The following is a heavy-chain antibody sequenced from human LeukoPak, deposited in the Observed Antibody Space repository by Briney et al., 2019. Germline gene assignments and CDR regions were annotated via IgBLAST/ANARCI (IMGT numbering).Heavy chain of an antibody. V-gene: IGHV3-66*01. Sequence: PGGSLRLSCAASGFTFSSYWMSWVRQAPGKGLEWVSVIYSGGSTYYADSVKGRFTISRDNSKNTLYLQMNSLRAEDTAVYYCARDPYYYDSSGYYWGQGTLVTVSS. CDR1: GFTFSSYW. D-gene: IGHD3-22*01. CDR3: ARDPYYYDSSGYY. J-gene: IGHJ4*02. CDR2: IYSGGST.